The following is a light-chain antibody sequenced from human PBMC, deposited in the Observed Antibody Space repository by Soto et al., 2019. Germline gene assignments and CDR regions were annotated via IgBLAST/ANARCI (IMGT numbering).Light chain of an antibody. CDR2: EVS. V-gene: IGLV2-14*01. Sequence: QSALTQPASVSGSPGQSITISCTGNSSDVGGYNYVSWYQQHPGKAPKLMIYEVSNRPSGVSNRFSGSKSGNTASLTISGLQAEDEADYYCSSYTSSSTLGVFGGGTQLTVL. CDR3: SSYTSSSTLGV. CDR1: SSDVGGYNY. J-gene: IGLJ3*02.